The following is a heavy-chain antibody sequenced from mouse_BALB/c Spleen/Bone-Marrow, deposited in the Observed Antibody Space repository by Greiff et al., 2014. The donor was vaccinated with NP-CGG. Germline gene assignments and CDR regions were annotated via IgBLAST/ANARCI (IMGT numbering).Heavy chain of an antibody. J-gene: IGHJ4*01. D-gene: IGHD2-4*01. CDR1: GYTFTSFV. CDR2: INPYNDGT. CDR3: ARTMIYFYAMDY. V-gene: IGHV1-14*01. Sequence: EVQLQQSGPELVKPGASVKVSCKASGYTFTSFVMHWVKQKPGQGLEWIGYINPYNDGTKYNEKFKGKATLTSDKSSNTAYMELSSLTSVDSAVYYCARTMIYFYAMDYWGQGTSVTVSS.